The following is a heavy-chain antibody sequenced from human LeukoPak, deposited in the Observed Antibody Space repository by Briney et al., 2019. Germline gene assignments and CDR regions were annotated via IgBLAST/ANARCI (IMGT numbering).Heavy chain of an antibody. CDR1: GFTVSSNY. V-gene: IGHV3-53*01. J-gene: IGHJ4*02. CDR2: IYNGGST. CDR3: ARAGGAYLRHLDY. D-gene: IGHD1-26*01. Sequence: GGSLRLSCAASGFTVSSNYMSWVRQAPGKGLEWVSIIYNGGSTYYADSVKGRFTISRDNSKNTLYLQMNTVRAEDTVVYYCARAGGAYLRHLDYWGQGTLVTVSS.